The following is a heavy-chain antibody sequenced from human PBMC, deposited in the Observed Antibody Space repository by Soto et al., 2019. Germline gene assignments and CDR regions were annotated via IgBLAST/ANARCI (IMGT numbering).Heavy chain of an antibody. V-gene: IGHV1-69*02. D-gene: IGHD2-8*02. CDR1: GGTFTTYT. CDR3: AKHLAGTDQNAYDI. Sequence: QVQLVQSGAEVKKPGSSVWVSCTVSGGTFTTYTIDWVRQAPGQGLEWMGRIIPVIGLTNYGLPGRVTITADKSTSTAYLELSGPKSDDTAMYSCAKHLAGTDQNAYDIWGQGTMVTVSS. J-gene: IGHJ3*02. CDR2: IIPVIGLT.